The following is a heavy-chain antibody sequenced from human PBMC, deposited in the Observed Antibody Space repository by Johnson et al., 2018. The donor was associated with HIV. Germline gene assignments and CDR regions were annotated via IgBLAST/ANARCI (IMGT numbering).Heavy chain of an antibody. CDR1: GFTFSSFA. V-gene: IGHV3-30*04. CDR3: ARGGVVHDGFDI. D-gene: IGHD2-8*01. CDR2: ISYSGSNK. J-gene: IGHJ3*02. Sequence: QVQLVESGGGVVQPGRSLRLSCAASGFTFSSFALHWVRQTPGNGLEWVSIISYSGSNKYYADSVQGRFTISRDNSKNTLYLQMNTLSAEDTAVYYCARGGVVHDGFDIRGLGTMVTVSS.